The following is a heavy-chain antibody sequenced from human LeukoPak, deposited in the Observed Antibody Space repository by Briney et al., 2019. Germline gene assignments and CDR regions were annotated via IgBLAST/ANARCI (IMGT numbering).Heavy chain of an antibody. CDR1: GGSISSGDHY. J-gene: IGHJ5*02. V-gene: IGHV4-31*03. CDR3: ARVHDYDDYDRGLWLDP. D-gene: IGHD4-17*01. CDR2: IYYSGNT. Sequence: SQTLSLTCTVSGGSISSGDHYWTWIRQLPGKGLEWIGHIYYSGNTYYNPSFKSRITFSIDTSKNQFSLKLSSVTAADTAVYYCARVHDYDDYDRGLWLDPWGQGTLVTVSS.